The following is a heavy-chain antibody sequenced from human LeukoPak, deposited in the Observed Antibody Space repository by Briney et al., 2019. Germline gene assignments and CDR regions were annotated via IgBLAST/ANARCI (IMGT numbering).Heavy chain of an antibody. CDR2: IYHSGST. D-gene: IGHD5-18*01. J-gene: IGHJ4*02. Sequence: PSETLSLTCAVSGGSISSGGYSLSWIRQPPGKGLEWIVYIYHSGSTYYNPSLKSRVTISVDRSKNQFSLKLSSVTAADTAVYYCARVAAMVTFDYWGQGTLVTVSS. CDR1: GGSISSGGYS. V-gene: IGHV4-30-2*01. CDR3: ARVAAMVTFDY.